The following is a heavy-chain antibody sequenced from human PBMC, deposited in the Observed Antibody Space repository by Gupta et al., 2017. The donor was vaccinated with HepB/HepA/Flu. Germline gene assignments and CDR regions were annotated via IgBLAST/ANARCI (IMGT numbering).Heavy chain of an antibody. Sequence: EVQLLESGGDLVQPGGSLRLSCAVSGFTIGGKAMSWVSQAPGKGLEWVSGIGSDMRQHYTDSVRGRFTSSRDNSENRVYLQMNSLRVEDTAVYYCAKDLWFWSGMDVWGKGTTVTVSS. V-gene: IGHV3-23*01. D-gene: IGHD3-3*01. CDR1: GFTIGGKA. CDR3: AKDLWFWSGMDV. J-gene: IGHJ6*03. CDR2: IGSDMRQ.